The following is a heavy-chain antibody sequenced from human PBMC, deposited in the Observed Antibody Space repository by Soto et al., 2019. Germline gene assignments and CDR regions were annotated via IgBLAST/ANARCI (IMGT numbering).Heavy chain of an antibody. Sequence: GGSLRLSCAASGFTFSSYAMSWVRQAPGKGLEWVSAISGSGGSTYYADSVKGRFTISRDNSKNTLYLQMNSLRAEDMAVYYCAKDSQYDFWSGYYQKDYWGQGTLVTVSS. J-gene: IGHJ4*02. D-gene: IGHD3-3*01. V-gene: IGHV3-23*01. CDR1: GFTFSSYA. CDR2: ISGSGGST. CDR3: AKDSQYDFWSGYYQKDY.